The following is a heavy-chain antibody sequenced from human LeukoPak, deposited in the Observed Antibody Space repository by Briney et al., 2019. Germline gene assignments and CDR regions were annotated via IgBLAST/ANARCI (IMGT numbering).Heavy chain of an antibody. CDR2: IYYSGST. CDR1: GGSISSYY. V-gene: IGHV4-59*12. J-gene: IGHJ6*03. Sequence: SETLSLTCTVSGGSISSYYWSWIRQPPGKGLEWIGYIYYSGSTNYNPSLKSRVTISVDTSKNQFSLKLSSVTAADTAVYYCAREAILYYYYYMDVWGKGTTVTISS. D-gene: IGHD2-8*02. CDR3: AREAILYYYYYMDV.